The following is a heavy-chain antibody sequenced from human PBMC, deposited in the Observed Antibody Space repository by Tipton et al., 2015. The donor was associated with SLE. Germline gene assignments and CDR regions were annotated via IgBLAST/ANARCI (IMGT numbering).Heavy chain of an antibody. CDR3: ARGIRDGYTGGAFDI. J-gene: IGHJ3*02. V-gene: IGHV1-2*06. CDR2: INPNSGGT. D-gene: IGHD5-24*01. Sequence: QLVQSGAEVKKPGASVKVSCKASGYTFTGYYMHWVRQAPGQGLEWMGRINPNSGGTNYAQKFQGRVTMTRDTSISTAYMELSRLRSDDTAVYYCARGIRDGYTGGAFDIWGQGTMVTVSS. CDR1: GYTFTGYY.